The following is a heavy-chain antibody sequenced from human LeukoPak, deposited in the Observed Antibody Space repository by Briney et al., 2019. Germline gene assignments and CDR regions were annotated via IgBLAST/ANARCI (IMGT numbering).Heavy chain of an antibody. J-gene: IGHJ4*02. CDR2: ISYDGSKK. CDR1: GFTFKTYS. Sequence: GGSLRLSCAASGFTFKTYSMHWVPQAPGKGLEWVAAISYDGSKKYYADSVKGRFTISRHNFENTLYLQMNSLRAEDTAVYYCARVGVGTVAGNYFDDWGQGTLVTVSS. D-gene: IGHD6-19*01. CDR3: ARVGVGTVAGNYFDD. V-gene: IGHV3-30*14.